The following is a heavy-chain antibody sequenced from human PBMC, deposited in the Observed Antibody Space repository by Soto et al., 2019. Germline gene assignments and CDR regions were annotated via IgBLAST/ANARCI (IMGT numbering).Heavy chain of an antibody. CDR1: AYTFTTYG. V-gene: IGHV1-18*04. Sequence: QVQLVQSGPEVKKPGASVKVSCKASAYTFTTYGISWVRQAPGQGLEWMGWISGYNGQTDYPQKLRGRVNLGTDTYTNTTYSELSSQRSYGTDMNYCASDNRKEQWVEGLIAMAVWGEGTTVTVSS. J-gene: IGHJ6*04. CDR3: ASDNRKEQWVEGLIAMAV. D-gene: IGHD2-21*01. CDR2: ISGYNGQT.